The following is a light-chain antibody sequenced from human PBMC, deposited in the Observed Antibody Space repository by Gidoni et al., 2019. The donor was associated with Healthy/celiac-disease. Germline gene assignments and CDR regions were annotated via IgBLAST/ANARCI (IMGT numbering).Light chain of an antibody. CDR3: QKRSNWPLT. Sequence: VLTPSPSTLSLSPGERDTLSCRASQSVSSYLAWYQQKPVQAPRILIYDASNRANGIPARFSGSGSGTDFTLTISSLEPEDFAGYYCQKRSNWPLTFGGGTKVEIK. J-gene: IGKJ4*01. V-gene: IGKV3-11*01. CDR2: DAS. CDR1: QSVSSY.